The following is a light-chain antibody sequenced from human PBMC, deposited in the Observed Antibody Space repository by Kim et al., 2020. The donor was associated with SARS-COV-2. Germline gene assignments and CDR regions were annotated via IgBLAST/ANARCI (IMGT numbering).Light chain of an antibody. J-gene: IGLJ7*01. CDR3: QSYDCSFYVV. CDR1: RGSSALDC. CDR2: VDK. Sequence: KTVTVSCTRSRGSSALDCMHWYQQRPGSSPASVIYVDKQSPSGVPGRFSGSIDSSSNSASLSISRLKPEDEADYDCQSYDCSFYVVFGGGTQLTVL. V-gene: IGLV6-57*01.